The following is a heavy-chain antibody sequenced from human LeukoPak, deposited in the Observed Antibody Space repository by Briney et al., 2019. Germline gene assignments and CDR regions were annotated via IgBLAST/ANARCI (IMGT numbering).Heavy chain of an antibody. Sequence: GGSLRLSCAASGFTFSSYAMHWVRQAPGKGLEWVAVISYDGSNKYYADSVKGRFTISRDNSKNTLYLQMNSLRAEDTAVYYCARDHYVGATPYYDYWGQGTLVTVSS. V-gene: IGHV3-30*04. D-gene: IGHD1-26*01. CDR3: ARDHYVGATPYYDY. J-gene: IGHJ4*02. CDR2: ISYDGSNK. CDR1: GFTFSSYA.